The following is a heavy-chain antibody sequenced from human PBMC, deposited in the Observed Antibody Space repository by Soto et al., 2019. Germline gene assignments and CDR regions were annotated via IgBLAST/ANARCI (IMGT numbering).Heavy chain of an antibody. J-gene: IGHJ6*02. CDR2: ISSSSSYT. V-gene: IGHV3-11*06. D-gene: IGHD5-18*01. CDR1: GFTFSDYY. Sequence: GGSLRLSCAASGFTFSDYYMSWIRQAPGKGLEWVSYISSSSSYTNYADSVKGRFTISRDNAKNSLYLQMNSLRAEDTAVYYCARVGGYSYGSYYYGMDVWGQGTTVTVSS. CDR3: ARVGGYSYGSYYYGMDV.